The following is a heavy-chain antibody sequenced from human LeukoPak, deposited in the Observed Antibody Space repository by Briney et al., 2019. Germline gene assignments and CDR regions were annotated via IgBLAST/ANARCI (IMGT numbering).Heavy chain of an antibody. D-gene: IGHD6-13*01. V-gene: IGHV4-38-2*02. J-gene: IGHJ4*02. Sequence: SETLSLTCTVSGYSISSGYYWGWIRQPPGKGLEWIGSIYHSGSTYYNPSLKSRVTISVDTSKNQFSLKLSSVTAADTAVYYCATPARYSSSWYFDYWGQGTLVTVSS. CDR2: IYHSGST. CDR3: ATPARYSSSWYFDY. CDR1: GYSISSGYY.